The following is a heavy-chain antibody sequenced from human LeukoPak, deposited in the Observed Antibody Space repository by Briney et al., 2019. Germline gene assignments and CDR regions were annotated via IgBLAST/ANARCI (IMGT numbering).Heavy chain of an antibody. Sequence: PGGSLRLSCAASGFTFSSYAMSWVRQPPGKGLEWIGEINHSGSTNYNPSLESRVTISVDTSKNHFSLKLSSVTAADTAVYYCASGQYYDLWSGYYVDWGQGTLVTVSA. CDR2: INHSGST. V-gene: IGHV4-34*01. CDR3: ASGQYYDLWSGYYVD. CDR1: GFTFSSYA. D-gene: IGHD3-3*01. J-gene: IGHJ4*02.